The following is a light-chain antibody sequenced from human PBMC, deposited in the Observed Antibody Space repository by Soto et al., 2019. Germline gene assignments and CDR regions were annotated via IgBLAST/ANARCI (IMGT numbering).Light chain of an antibody. V-gene: IGKV1-9*01. J-gene: IGKJ5*01. CDR1: QGISSS. CDR2: AAS. CDR3: QKLHNFPLT. Sequence: IQLTHSPSFLSASFGDIVAITFRASQGISSSLAWYQQKPGEAPRLLIYAASTLQSGVPSRFSGSGYGTEFTLTISSLQPDDFASYYCQKLHNFPLTFGQGTRLEIK.